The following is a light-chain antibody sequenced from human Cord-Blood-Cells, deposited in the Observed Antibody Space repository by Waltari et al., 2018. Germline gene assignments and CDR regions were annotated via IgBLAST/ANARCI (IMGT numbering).Light chain of an antibody. CDR3: CSYAGSSTLV. J-gene: IGLJ3*02. CDR1: SSDVGSYNL. V-gene: IGLV2-23*01. CDR2: EGS. Sequence: QSALTQPASVSGSPGQSITISCTGTSSDVGSYNLVSWYQQHPGKAPQPMIYEGSKRPSVVSNRFSSSKSCNTASLTISGLQAEDEADYYCCSYAGSSTLVFGGGTKLTVL.